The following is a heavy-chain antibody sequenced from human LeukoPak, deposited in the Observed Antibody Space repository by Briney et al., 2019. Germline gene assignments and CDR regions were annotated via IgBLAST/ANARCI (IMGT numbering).Heavy chain of an antibody. Sequence: GGSLRLSCAASGFTFSSYSMNWVRQAPGKGLEWVSHITASGTAMFYADSVKGRFTISRDNAKNSLYLQMNSLRAEDTAVYYCARALPVITFGGVIVPPYFDYWGQGTLVTVSS. V-gene: IGHV3-48*01. CDR1: GFTFSSYS. J-gene: IGHJ4*02. CDR2: ITASGTAM. D-gene: IGHD3-16*02. CDR3: ARALPVITFGGVIVPPYFDY.